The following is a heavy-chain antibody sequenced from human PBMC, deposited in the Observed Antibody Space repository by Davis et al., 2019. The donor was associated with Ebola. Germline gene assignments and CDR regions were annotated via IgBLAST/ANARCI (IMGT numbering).Heavy chain of an antibody. CDR2: INPNDGRT. Sequence: AASVKVSCKAYGYTLTNYYMHWVRQAPGQGLEWMGMINPNDGRTIYAQKFQGRVTVTRDTSTTTVYMDLRSLKSDDTAVYYCARVHNGNFGIWGQGTLVTVSS. CDR3: ARVHNGNFGI. J-gene: IGHJ4*02. CDR1: GYTLTNYY. V-gene: IGHV1-46*01. D-gene: IGHD1-26*01.